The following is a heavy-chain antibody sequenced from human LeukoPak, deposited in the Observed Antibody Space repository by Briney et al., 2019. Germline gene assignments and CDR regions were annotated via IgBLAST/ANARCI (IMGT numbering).Heavy chain of an antibody. V-gene: IGHV3-33*01. CDR2: IKYDGSNE. J-gene: IGHJ5*02. Sequence: GGSLRLSCAASAITFSGYAMHWVRQAPGKGLEWVALIKYDGSNEYYADSVKGRFTISRDDSKNTLYLQMNSLRAEDTAVYYCARAHSVGWELGVCDRWGQGTLVTVAS. CDR3: ARAHSVGWELGVCDR. D-gene: IGHD1-26*01. CDR1: AITFSGYA.